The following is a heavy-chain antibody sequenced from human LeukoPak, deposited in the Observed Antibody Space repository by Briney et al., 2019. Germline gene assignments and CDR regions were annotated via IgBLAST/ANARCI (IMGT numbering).Heavy chain of an antibody. J-gene: IGHJ4*02. CDR1: GGSISSFY. D-gene: IGHD3-3*01. CDR2: IYYSGST. Sequence: SETLSLTCTVSGGSISSFYWSWIRQPPGKGLEWIGYIYYSGSTNYNPSLKSRVTISVDTSKNQFSLKLSSVTAADTAVYYCAQNDFWSGYSARWGQGTLVTVSS. CDR3: AQNDFWSGYSAR. V-gene: IGHV4-59*01.